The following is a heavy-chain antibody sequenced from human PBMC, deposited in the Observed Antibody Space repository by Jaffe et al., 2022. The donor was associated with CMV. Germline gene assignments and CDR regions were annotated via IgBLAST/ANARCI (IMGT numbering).Heavy chain of an antibody. J-gene: IGHJ4*02. CDR3: ARGGIVLRGSYYFDY. D-gene: IGHD2-8*01. Sequence: QVQLVESGGGVVQPGRSLRLSCAASGFTFSSYGMHWVRQAPGKGLEWVAVIWYDGSNKYYADSVKGRFTISRDNSKNTLYLQMNSLRAEDTAVYYCARGGIVLRGSYYFDYWGQGTLVTVSS. CDR1: GFTFSSYG. CDR2: IWYDGSNK. V-gene: IGHV3-33*01.